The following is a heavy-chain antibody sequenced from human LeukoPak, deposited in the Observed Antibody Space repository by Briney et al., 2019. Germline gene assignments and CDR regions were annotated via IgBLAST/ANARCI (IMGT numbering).Heavy chain of an antibody. D-gene: IGHD2-21*01. CDR2: IWNDGGNK. V-gene: IGHV3-33*01. Sequence: PGRSLRLSCAASGFSFRNYVMHWVRQAPGKGLEWVAVIWNDGGNKSYADSVKGRFTISRDNSMYALFLQMNSLRAEETAVYYCARELLLGDYNYGMDVWGQGTTVTVSS. CDR3: ARELLLGDYNYGMDV. CDR1: GFSFRNYV. J-gene: IGHJ6*02.